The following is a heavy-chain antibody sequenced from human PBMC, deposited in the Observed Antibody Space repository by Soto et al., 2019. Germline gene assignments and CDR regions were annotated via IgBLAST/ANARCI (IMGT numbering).Heavy chain of an antibody. CDR1: GGSFSGYY. J-gene: IGHJ4*02. Sequence: QVQLQQWGAGLLKPSETLSLTCAVYGGSFSGYYWSWIRQPPGKGLEWIGEINHSGSTNDNPSRKSRVTISVDTSKNPFSLKLSSVTAADTAVYYCARDDRIAARLVRLDYWGQGTLVAVSS. CDR3: ARDDRIAARLVRLDY. CDR2: INHSGST. D-gene: IGHD6-6*01. V-gene: IGHV4-34*01.